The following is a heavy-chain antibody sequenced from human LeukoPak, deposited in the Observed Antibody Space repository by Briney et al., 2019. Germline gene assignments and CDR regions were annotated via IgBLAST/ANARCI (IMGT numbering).Heavy chain of an antibody. CDR2: ISYDGSNK. J-gene: IGHJ4*02. Sequence: GGSLRLSCAASGFTFSSYAMHWARQAPGKGLEWVAVISYDGSNKYYADSVKGRFTISRDNSKNTLYLQMNSLRAEDTAVYYCARDKPSYYDSSGYYYTPTDLDYWGQGTLVTVSS. V-gene: IGHV3-30-3*01. CDR1: GFTFSSYA. D-gene: IGHD3-22*01. CDR3: ARDKPSYYDSSGYYYTPTDLDY.